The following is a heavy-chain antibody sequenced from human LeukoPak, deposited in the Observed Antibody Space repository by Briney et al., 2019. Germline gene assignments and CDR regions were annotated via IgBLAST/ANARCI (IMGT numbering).Heavy chain of an antibody. Sequence: PSETLSLTCTVSGGSITSYYWAWIRQPPGKGLEYIGYIYYTGSTNSHPSLKSRVTISLDMSKNQFSLKLNSVTAADTAMYYCASSYFYDGPRYFDYWGLGTLVTVSS. CDR3: ASSYFYDGPRYFDY. J-gene: IGHJ4*02. CDR1: GGSITSYY. V-gene: IGHV4-59*08. D-gene: IGHD3-22*01. CDR2: IYYTGST.